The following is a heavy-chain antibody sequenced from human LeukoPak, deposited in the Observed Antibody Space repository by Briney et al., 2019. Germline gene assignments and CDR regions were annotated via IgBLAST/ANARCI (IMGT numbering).Heavy chain of an antibody. CDR1: GGSISSSSYY. CDR2: IYYSGST. V-gene: IGHV4-39*01. J-gene: IGHJ4*02. Sequence: SETLSLTCTVSGGSISSSSYYWGWIRQPPGKGLEWIGSIYYSGSTYYNPSLKSRVTISVDTSKNQFSLKLSSVTAADTAVYYCASRLYGGTEFDYWGQGTLVTVSS. CDR3: ASRLYGGTEFDY. D-gene: IGHD4-23*01.